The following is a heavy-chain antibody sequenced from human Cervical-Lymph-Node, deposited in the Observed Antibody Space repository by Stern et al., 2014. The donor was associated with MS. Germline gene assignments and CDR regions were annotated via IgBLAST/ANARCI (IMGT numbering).Heavy chain of an antibody. CDR2: ISYDGSDT. V-gene: IGHV3-30*18. CDR1: GFTFRSYG. Sequence: VHLVESGGGVVQPGRSLRLTCTVSGFTFRSYGMHGVRQAPGKGLEWVSVISYDGSDTYYAESVKGRFTISRDNSKNTLYLEMRSLRPEDTAVYYCVKRGITEVRGVRLGDYWGPGTLVIVSS. J-gene: IGHJ4*02. D-gene: IGHD3-10*01. CDR3: VKRGITEVRGVRLGDY.